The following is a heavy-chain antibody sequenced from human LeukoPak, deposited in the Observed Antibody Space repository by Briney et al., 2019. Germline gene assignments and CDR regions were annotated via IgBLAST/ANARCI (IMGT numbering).Heavy chain of an antibody. Sequence: SETLSLTCTVSGGSISSSSYYWGWIRQPPGKGLEWIDSIYYSGITYYNPSLKSRVTIPVDTSKNQFSLKLSSVAAADTAVYYCARDRSLHRFLDAFDIWGQGRKVTVS. V-gene: IGHV4-39*07. D-gene: IGHD1-26*01. J-gene: IGHJ3*02. CDR3: ARDRSLHRFLDAFDI. CDR1: GGSISSSSYY. CDR2: IYYSGIT.